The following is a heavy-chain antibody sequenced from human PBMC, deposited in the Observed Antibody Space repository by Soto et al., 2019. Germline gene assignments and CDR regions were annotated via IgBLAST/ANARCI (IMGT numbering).Heavy chain of an antibody. CDR3: ARLRIXXXXYKWFDP. Sequence: SETLSLTCSVSGAALNSGNYYWSWIRQVPGKGLEWIGHIYVTGAVDYNPSLRDRITISQDTSERQFSLNLRLVTAADTAVYYCARLRIXXXXYKWFDPWGQGTLVTVSS. J-gene: IGHJ5*02. CDR1: GAALNSGNYY. CDR2: IYVTGAV. V-gene: IGHV4-31*03.